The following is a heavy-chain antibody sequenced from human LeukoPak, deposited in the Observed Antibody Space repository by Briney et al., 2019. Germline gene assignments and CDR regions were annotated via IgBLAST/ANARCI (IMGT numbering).Heavy chain of an antibody. V-gene: IGHV3-11*04. D-gene: IGHD3-16*01. CDR3: ARDRDVRHYYFDY. CDR1: GFTFSDYY. J-gene: IGHJ4*02. Sequence: GGSLRFSCAASGFTFSDYYMSLIRQAPGKGLEWVSVKGRFTISRDNAKNSLYLQMNSLRAEDTAVYYCARDRDVRHYYFDYWGQGTLVTVSS.